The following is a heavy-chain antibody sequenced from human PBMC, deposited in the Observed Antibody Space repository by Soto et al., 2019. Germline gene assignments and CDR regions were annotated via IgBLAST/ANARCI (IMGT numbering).Heavy chain of an antibody. V-gene: IGHV3-23*01. D-gene: IGHD5-18*01. J-gene: IGHJ4*02. CDR2: ISGSGGST. CDR3: AKDWYSYGSLASFLDY. Sequence: PGGSLRLSCAASGFTFSSYAMSWVRQAPGKGLEWVSAISGSGGSTYYADSVKGRFTISRDNSKNTLYLQMNSLRAEDTAVYYCAKDWYSYGSLASFLDYWGQGTLVTVSS. CDR1: GFTFSSYA.